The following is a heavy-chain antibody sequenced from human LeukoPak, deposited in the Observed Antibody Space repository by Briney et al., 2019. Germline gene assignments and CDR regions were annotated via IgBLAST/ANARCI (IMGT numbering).Heavy chain of an antibody. Sequence: GGSLRLSCAASGFTFDDYAMHWVRQAPGKGLEWVSGISWNSGSIGYADSVKGRFTISRDNAENSLYLQMNSLRAEDTALYYCAKDRNYYGSGTTPGWFDPWGQGTLVTVSS. CDR2: ISWNSGSI. J-gene: IGHJ5*02. CDR3: AKDRNYYGSGTTPGWFDP. CDR1: GFTFDDYA. V-gene: IGHV3-9*01. D-gene: IGHD3-10*01.